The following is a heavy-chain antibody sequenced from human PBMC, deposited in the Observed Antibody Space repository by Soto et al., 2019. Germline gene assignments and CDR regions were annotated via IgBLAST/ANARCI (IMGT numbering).Heavy chain of an antibody. CDR2: IYYSGST. CDR3: ARGTGFTEPTLG. D-gene: IGHD3-10*01. Sequence: QVQLQESGPGLVKPSETLSLTCTVSGGSISSYYWSWIRQPPGRGLEWIGYIYYSGSTKYNPSLKSRATISVDTSKSQFSLKLSSVTAADTAVSYFARGTGFTEPTLGWGQGTMVTVSS. CDR1: GGSISSYY. V-gene: IGHV4-59*01. J-gene: IGHJ3*01.